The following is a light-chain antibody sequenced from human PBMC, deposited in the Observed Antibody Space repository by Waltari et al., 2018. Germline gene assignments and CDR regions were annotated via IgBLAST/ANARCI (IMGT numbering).Light chain of an antibody. CDR2: KSN. V-gene: IGLV8-61*01. CDR3: LMYMGSGIWV. CDR1: SGSASRTSY. J-gene: IGLJ3*02. Sequence: QTVVTQEPSLSVSPGGTVTLTCALSSGSASRTSYVNWHQQPPGQAPLTLIYKSNTRSSGVPDRFSGSTLGNKAALTITGAQADDESDYYCLMYMGSGIWVFGGGTKLTVI.